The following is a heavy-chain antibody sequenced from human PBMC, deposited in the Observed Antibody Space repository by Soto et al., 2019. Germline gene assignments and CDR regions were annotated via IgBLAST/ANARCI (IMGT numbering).Heavy chain of an antibody. CDR1: GGSISSGGYY. Sequence: SETLSLPCTVSGGSISSGGYYWSWIRQHPGKGLEWIGYIYYSGSTYYNPSLKCRVTISVDTSKNQFSLKLSSVTAADTAVYYCARVHTRPKNYSSSWYPLGRYYFDYWGQGTLVTVSS. CDR2: IYYSGST. D-gene: IGHD6-13*01. CDR3: ARVHTRPKNYSSSWYPLGRYYFDY. J-gene: IGHJ4*02. V-gene: IGHV4-31*03.